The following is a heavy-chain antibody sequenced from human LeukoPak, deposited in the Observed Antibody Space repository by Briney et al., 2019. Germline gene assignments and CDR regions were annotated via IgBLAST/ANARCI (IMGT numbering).Heavy chain of an antibody. D-gene: IGHD3-10*01. Sequence: GGSLRLSCAASGFTFSSYDMSWVRQAPGKGLEWVSGISGSGTIAYYADSVKGRFTVSRDNSKNTLYLQMNSLRAEDTALYYCAKNGSGTSRAFDVWGQGKMVTVSS. CDR1: GFTFSSYD. J-gene: IGHJ3*01. V-gene: IGHV3-23*01. CDR2: ISGSGTIA. CDR3: AKNGSGTSRAFDV.